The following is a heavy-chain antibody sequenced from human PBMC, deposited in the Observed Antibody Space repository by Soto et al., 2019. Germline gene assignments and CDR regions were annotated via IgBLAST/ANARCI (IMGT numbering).Heavy chain of an antibody. Sequence: EVQLVEAGGGLVQPGRSLRLSCAASGFTFDDYAMHWVRQAPGKGLEWCSGISWNSGSIGYADSVKGRFTISRDNAKNFLYLQMNSLSAEDTALYYCAKDRLYGDHSPGFDYWGQGTLVTVSS. D-gene: IGHD4-17*01. CDR2: ISWNSGSI. CDR3: AKDRLYGDHSPGFDY. J-gene: IGHJ4*02. V-gene: IGHV3-9*01. CDR1: GFTFDDYA.